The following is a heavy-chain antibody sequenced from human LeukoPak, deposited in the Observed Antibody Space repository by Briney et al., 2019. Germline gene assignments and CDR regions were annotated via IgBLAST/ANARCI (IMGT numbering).Heavy chain of an antibody. CDR2: IYYSGST. CDR3: ARSRRKNGMDV. Sequence: SETLSLTCTVSGGSISSSSYYWGWIRQPPGKGLEWIGSIYYSGSTYYNPSLKSRVTISVDTSKNQFSLKLSSVTAADTAVYYCARSRRKNGMDVWGQGTTVTVSS. J-gene: IGHJ6*02. CDR1: GGSISSSSYY. V-gene: IGHV4-39*01.